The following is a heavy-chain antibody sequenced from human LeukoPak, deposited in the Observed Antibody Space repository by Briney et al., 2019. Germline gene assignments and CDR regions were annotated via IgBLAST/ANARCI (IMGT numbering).Heavy chain of an antibody. CDR1: GDSVSSNSVA. CDR2: TYYRSKWYN. V-gene: IGHV6-1*01. D-gene: IGHD3-10*01. Sequence: SQTLSLTCAISGDSVSSNSVAWNWIRQSPSRGLEWLGRTYYRSKWYNDYAVSVKSRITINPDTSKNQLSLQLNSVTPEDTAVYHCARAVYFGSGSSYYNGMDVWGQGTTVTVSS. J-gene: IGHJ6*02. CDR3: ARAVYFGSGSSYYNGMDV.